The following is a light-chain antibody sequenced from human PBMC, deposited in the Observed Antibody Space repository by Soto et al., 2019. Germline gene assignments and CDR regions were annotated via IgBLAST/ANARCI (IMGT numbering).Light chain of an antibody. CDR3: QHYGSSPREVT. CDR2: HAS. CDR1: QSVSARH. J-gene: IGKJ2*01. V-gene: IGKV3-20*01. Sequence: EIVLTQSAGTLSLSPGERATLSCRTSQSVSARHLAWYQQTPGQAPRLLLYHASTRATGVPDRFSGSGSETDFTLTISRLGPEDFAVYYCQHYGSSPREVTFGQGTKLEI.